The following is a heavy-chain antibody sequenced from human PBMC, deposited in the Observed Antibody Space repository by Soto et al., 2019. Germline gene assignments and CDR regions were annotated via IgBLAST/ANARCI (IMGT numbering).Heavy chain of an antibody. CDR2: INHSGST. V-gene: IGHV4-34*01. J-gene: IGHJ4*02. CDR1: GGSFSGYY. Sequence: SETLSLTCAVYGGSFSGYYWSWIRQPPGKGLEWIGEINHSGSTNYNPSLKSRVTIPVDTSKNQFSLKLSSVTAADTAVYYCARGYGYSYPFPDYWGQGTLVTVSS. CDR3: ARGYGYSYPFPDY. D-gene: IGHD5-18*01.